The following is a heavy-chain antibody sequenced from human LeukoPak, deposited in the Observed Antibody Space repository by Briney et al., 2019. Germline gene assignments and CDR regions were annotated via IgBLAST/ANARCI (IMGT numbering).Heavy chain of an antibody. CDR2: ISSSSSYI. CDR3: AKLGITMIGGV. V-gene: IGHV3-21*01. D-gene: IGHD3-10*02. J-gene: IGHJ6*04. CDR1: GFTFSSYS. Sequence: GGSLRLSCAASGFTFSSYSMNWVRQAPGKGLEWVSSISSSSSYIYYADSVKGRFTISRDDAKNSLYLQMNSLRAEDTAVYYRAKLGITMIGGVWGKGTTVTISS.